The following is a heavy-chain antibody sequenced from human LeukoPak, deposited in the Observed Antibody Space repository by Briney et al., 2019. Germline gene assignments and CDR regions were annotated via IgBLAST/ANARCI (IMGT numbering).Heavy chain of an antibody. D-gene: IGHD2-2*01. CDR2: IDHTGST. J-gene: IGHJ6*02. Sequence: SETLSLTCAVYGDSFSDYYWSWIRQPPGKGLEWIGEIDHTGSTNYNPSLKSRVTISVDTSKNQFSLKLSSVTAADTAVYYCARGGGYCSSTSCYGYYYYGMDVWGQGTTVTVSS. V-gene: IGHV4-34*01. CDR1: GDSFSDYY. CDR3: ARGGGYCSSTSCYGYYYYGMDV.